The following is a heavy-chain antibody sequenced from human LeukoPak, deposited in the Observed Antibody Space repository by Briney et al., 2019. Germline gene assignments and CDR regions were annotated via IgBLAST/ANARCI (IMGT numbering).Heavy chain of an antibody. CDR1: GGSISSSSYY. Sequence: SETLSLTCTVSGGSISSSSYYWGWIRQPPGKGLEWIGSIYYSGSTYYNPSLKSRVTISVDTSKNQFSLKLSSVTAADTAVYYCASSGVAHYYYYMDVWGKGTTVTVSS. CDR2: IYYSGST. D-gene: IGHD3-3*01. CDR3: ASSGVAHYYYYMDV. V-gene: IGHV4-39*01. J-gene: IGHJ6*03.